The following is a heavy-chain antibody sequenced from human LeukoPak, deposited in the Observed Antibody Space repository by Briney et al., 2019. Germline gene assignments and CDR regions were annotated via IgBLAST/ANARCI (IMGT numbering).Heavy chain of an antibody. CDR2: INHSGST. V-gene: IGHV4-34*01. J-gene: IGHJ4*02. CDR1: GGSISSYY. Sequence: SETLSLTCTVSGGSISSYYWSWIRQPPGKGLEWIGEINHSGSTNYNPSFKSRVTISVDTSKNQFSLKLSSVTAADTAVYYCARGRGRARIDIYDSSGYYYRYFDYWGQGTLVTVSS. D-gene: IGHD3-22*01. CDR3: ARGRGRARIDIYDSSGYYYRYFDY.